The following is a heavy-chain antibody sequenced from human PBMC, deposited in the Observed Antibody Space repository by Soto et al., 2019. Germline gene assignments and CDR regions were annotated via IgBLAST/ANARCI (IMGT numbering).Heavy chain of an antibody. Sequence: GGSLRLSCAASGFTFSVYWMSWVRQAPGKGLEWVANINQDGSEKYYVDSVKGRFTISRDNAKNSLYLQMNSLRAEDTAVYYCAKMYYYDSSGYYHYYYYGMDVWGQGTTVTVSS. CDR2: INQDGSEK. J-gene: IGHJ6*02. CDR3: AKMYYYDSSGYYHYYYYGMDV. V-gene: IGHV3-7*01. D-gene: IGHD3-22*01. CDR1: GFTFSVYW.